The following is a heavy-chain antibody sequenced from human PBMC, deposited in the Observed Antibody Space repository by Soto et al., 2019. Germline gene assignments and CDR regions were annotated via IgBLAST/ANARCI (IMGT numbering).Heavy chain of an antibody. Sequence: GASVKVSCQASGYTFTSYGISWVRQASGQGIEWMGWISAYNGNTNYAQKLQGRVTMTTDTSTSTAYMELRSLRSDDTAVYYCARVVKYQLLYSHPWWFDPWGQGTLVTVSS. CDR1: GYTFTSYG. D-gene: IGHD2-2*02. V-gene: IGHV1-18*01. CDR2: ISAYNGNT. J-gene: IGHJ5*02. CDR3: ARVVKYQLLYSHPWWFDP.